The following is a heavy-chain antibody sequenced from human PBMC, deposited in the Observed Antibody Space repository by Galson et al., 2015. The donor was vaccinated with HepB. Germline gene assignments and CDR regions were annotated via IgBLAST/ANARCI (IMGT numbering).Heavy chain of an antibody. CDR1: GYTFTSYG. D-gene: IGHD3-9*01. V-gene: IGHV1-18*01. J-gene: IGHJ6*03. CDR2: ISAYNGNT. Sequence: QSGAEVKKPGASVKVSCKASGYTFTSYGISWVRQAPGQGLEWMGWISAYNGNTNYAQKLQGRVTMTTDTSTSTAYMELRSLRSDDTAVYYCARDGPYYDILTGYFPYYYYMDVWGKGTTVTVSS. CDR3: ARDGPYYDILTGYFPYYYYMDV.